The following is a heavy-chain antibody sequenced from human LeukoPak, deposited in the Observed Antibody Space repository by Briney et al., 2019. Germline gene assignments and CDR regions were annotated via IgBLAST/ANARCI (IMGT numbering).Heavy chain of an antibody. J-gene: IGHJ4*02. V-gene: IGHV4-34*01. Sequence: PSETLSLTCAVPGGSFSGKYWTWIRQPPGKGLEWIGEITYSGSIYYNPSLKSRVTISVDTSKNQFSLKLNSVTAADTAVYYCARDLMTWGQGTLVTVPS. CDR1: GGSFSGKY. CDR3: ARDLMT. CDR2: ITYSGSI.